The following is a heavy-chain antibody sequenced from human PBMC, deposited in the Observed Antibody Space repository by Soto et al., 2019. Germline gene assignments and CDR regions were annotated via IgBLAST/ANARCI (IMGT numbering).Heavy chain of an antibody. J-gene: IGHJ5*02. CDR1: SFTVSSNY. Sequence: GSLRLSCAASSFTVSSNYMSWVRQAPGKGLEWVSGISGSGASTYYADSVKGRFTISRDNSENALYLQMTSLRAEDTAVYYCAKRKDSSTSSGFDPWGQGTLVTVSS. CDR2: ISGSGAST. CDR3: AKRKDSSTSSGFDP. V-gene: IGHV3-23*01. D-gene: IGHD2-2*01.